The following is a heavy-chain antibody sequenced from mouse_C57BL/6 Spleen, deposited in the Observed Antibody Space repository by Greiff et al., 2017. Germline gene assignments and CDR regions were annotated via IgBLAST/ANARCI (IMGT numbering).Heavy chain of an antibody. CDR3: ARRGDYYGSSVAWFAY. D-gene: IGHD1-1*01. Sequence: EVQLQQSGPELVKPGASVKISCKASGYTFTDYYMNWVKQSHGKSLEWIGDINPNNGGTSYNQKFKGKATLTVDKSSSTAYMELRSLTSEDSAVYYGARRGDYYGSSVAWFAYWGQGTLVTVSA. V-gene: IGHV1-26*01. CDR1: GYTFTDYY. J-gene: IGHJ3*01. CDR2: INPNNGGT.